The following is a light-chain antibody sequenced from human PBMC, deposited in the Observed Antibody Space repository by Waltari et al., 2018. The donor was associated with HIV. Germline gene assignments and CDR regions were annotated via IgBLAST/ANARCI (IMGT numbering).Light chain of an antibody. Sequence: QSALTQPASVSGSPGQSITISCTGTSSDVGGYNFVSWYQQHPGKAPKLMIYEVSNRPSGVSNRLSGSKSGNTASLTISGLQAEDEADYSCSSYTSSSTVVFGGGTKLTVL. CDR2: EVS. CDR1: SSDVGGYNF. V-gene: IGLV2-14*01. J-gene: IGLJ2*01. CDR3: SSYTSSSTVV.